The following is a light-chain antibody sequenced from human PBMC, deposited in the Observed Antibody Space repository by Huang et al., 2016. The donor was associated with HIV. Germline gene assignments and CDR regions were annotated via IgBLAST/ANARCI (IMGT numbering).Light chain of an antibody. V-gene: IGKV3-20*01. CDR1: QSGSSNY. J-gene: IGKJ5*01. CDR2: GAA. Sequence: EIVLTQSPGTLSLSPGERATLSCRARQSGSSNYLAWYQQKPGQAPRRLIYGAASRATGIPDRFSGSGSGTDFTLTISRLEPEDFAVYYCQQYGSSPITFGQGTRLEIK. CDR3: QQYGSSPIT.